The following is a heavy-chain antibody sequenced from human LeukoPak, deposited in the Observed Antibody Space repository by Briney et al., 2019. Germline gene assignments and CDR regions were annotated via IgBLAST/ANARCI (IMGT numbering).Heavy chain of an antibody. V-gene: IGHV1-2*02. Sequence: ASVKVSCKASGYTFTGYYMHWVRQAPGQGLEWMGWINPNSGGTNYAQKFQGRVAMIRDTSITTAYMELSRLRSDDTAVYYCARVRSRGPVRSGYDLGYWGQGTLVTVSS. D-gene: IGHD5-12*01. J-gene: IGHJ4*02. CDR3: ARVRSRGPVRSGYDLGY. CDR1: GYTFTGYY. CDR2: INPNSGGT.